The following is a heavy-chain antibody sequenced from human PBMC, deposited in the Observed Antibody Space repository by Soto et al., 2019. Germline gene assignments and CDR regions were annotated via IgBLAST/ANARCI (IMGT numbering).Heavy chain of an antibody. J-gene: IGHJ4*02. Sequence: VQLLESGGGVTQPGGSLRLSCAASGFTFGIYAMSWVRQAPGKGLEWVSTISGNGGTSYADFVRGRFTISRDNSKNTLYLQMNSLRAEDTAVYYCAKDASGSGWLSDYWGQGTRVTVSS. D-gene: IGHD3-22*01. V-gene: IGHV3-23*01. CDR3: AKDASGSGWLSDY. CDR2: ISGNGGT. CDR1: GFTFGIYA.